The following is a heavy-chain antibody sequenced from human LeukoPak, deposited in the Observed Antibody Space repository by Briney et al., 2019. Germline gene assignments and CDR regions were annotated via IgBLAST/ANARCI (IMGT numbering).Heavy chain of an antibody. D-gene: IGHD6-6*01. J-gene: IGHJ4*02. CDR1: GFTFTNAW. CDR2: IKTKTDGGTT. Sequence: GGSLRLSCAASGFTFTNAWMSWVRQAPGKGLEWVGRIKTKTDGGTTDYAAPAKGRFTISRDDSKNRLYLQMNSLKTEDTAVYYCTTSTLPPSYYFDYWGQGTLVTVSS. CDR3: TTSTLPPSYYFDY. V-gene: IGHV3-15*01.